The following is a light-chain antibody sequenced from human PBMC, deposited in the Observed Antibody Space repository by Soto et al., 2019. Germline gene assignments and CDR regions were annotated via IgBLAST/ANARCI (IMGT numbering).Light chain of an antibody. J-gene: IGLJ1*01. Sequence: QSVLTQPPSAYGTAGQRVTISCSGSSSNIGSNYVYWYQQLPGTAPKLLIYRNNQRPSGVPDRLSGSKSGTSASLAISGLRSEDEADYYCAAWDDSLSGSYVFGTGTKLTVL. CDR2: RNN. V-gene: IGLV1-47*01. CDR1: SSNIGSNY. CDR3: AAWDDSLSGSYV.